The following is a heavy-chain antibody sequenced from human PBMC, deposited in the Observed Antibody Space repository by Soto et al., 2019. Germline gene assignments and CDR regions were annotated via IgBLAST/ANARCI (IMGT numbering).Heavy chain of an antibody. CDR3: AREGRYCSGGSCYRTYYYYYMDV. Sequence: GGSLRLSCAASGFTFDDYGMSWVRQAPGKGLEWVSGINWNGGSTGYADSVKGRFTISRDNAKNSLYLQMKSLRAEDTGLYHCAREGRYCSGGSCYRTYYYYYMDVWGKGTTVTVSS. D-gene: IGHD2-15*01. V-gene: IGHV3-20*01. J-gene: IGHJ6*03. CDR1: GFTFDDYG. CDR2: INWNGGST.